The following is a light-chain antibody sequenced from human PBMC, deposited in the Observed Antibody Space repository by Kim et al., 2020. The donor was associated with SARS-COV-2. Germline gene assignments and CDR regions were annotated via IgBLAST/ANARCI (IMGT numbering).Light chain of an antibody. J-gene: IGKJ2*01. V-gene: IGKV1-33*01. CDR1: RDIRNY. CDR3: QQYDNLVYT. CDR2: DAS. Sequence: DIQMTQSPSSLSASVGDRVTITCQASRDIRNYLNWYQHKPGKAPKLLIYDASNLATGVPSRFSGSGSGTDFTFTISSLQPEDIATYYCQQYDNLVYTFGQGTKLEIK.